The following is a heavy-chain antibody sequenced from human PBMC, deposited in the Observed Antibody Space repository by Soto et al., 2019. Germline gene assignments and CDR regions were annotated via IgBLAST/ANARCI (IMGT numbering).Heavy chain of an antibody. Sequence: GGSLRLSCAASGFTFSNAWMSWLRQAPGKGLEWVGRIKNKLDGGTPDYAAAVKGRSTISRDDSKNTLFLQLNSLKTEDTAVYYCASMNARDAFDIWGQGTMVTVSS. D-gene: IGHD1-1*01. J-gene: IGHJ3*02. CDR1: GFTFSNAW. CDR2: IKNKLDGGTP. V-gene: IGHV3-15*01. CDR3: ASMNARDAFDI.